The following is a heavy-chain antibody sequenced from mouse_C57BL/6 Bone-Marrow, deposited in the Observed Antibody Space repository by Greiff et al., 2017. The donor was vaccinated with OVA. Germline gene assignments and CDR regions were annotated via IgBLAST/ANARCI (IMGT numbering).Heavy chain of an antibody. D-gene: IGHD2-13*01. J-gene: IGHJ3*01. V-gene: IGHV14-4*01. CDR2: IDPENGDT. CDR3: NSGGDYWFAD. Sequence: VQLQQSGAELVRPGASVKLSCTASGFNFKDDYMHWVKQRPEQGLEWIGWIDPENGDTEYASKFQGKATITADTSSNTAYLQLSSLTSEDTAVYYCNSGGDYWFADWGQGTLVTVSA. CDR1: GFNFKDDY.